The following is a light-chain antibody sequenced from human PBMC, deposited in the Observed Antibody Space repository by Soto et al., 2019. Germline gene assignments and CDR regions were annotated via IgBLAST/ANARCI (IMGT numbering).Light chain of an antibody. J-gene: IGKJ1*01. CDR2: GAS. V-gene: IGKV3-20*01. CDR3: QQYQT. Sequence: EIVLTQSPGTLSLSPGERATLSCRASQSVSSSYLAWHQQKPGQAPRLLIYGASSRATGIPDRFSGSGSGTDFTLTISRLEPEDFAVYYCQQYQTFGQGTKVEIK. CDR1: QSVSSSY.